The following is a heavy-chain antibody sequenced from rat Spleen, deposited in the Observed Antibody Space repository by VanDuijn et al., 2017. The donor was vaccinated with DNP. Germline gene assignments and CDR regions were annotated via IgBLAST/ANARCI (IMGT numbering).Heavy chain of an antibody. CDR3: AIQLGVFDY. CDR1: GYSITSSFR. Sequence: EVQLQESGPGLVKPSQSLSLTCSVTGYSITSSFRWTWIRKFPGDKLEWMGNINGAGSTDYNPSLKSRISITIDTSKNQFFLQVNSVTPEDSATYYCAIQLGVFDYWGQGVMVTVSS. V-gene: IGHV3-3*01. J-gene: IGHJ2*01. CDR2: INGAGST. D-gene: IGHD5-1*01.